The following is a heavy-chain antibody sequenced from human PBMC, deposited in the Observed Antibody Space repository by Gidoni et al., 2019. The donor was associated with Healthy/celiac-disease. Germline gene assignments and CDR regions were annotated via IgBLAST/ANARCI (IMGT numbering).Heavy chain of an antibody. D-gene: IGHD2-2*01. CDR1: GFTFRSYS. Sequence: EVQLVESGGGLVKPGGSLSLSCSASGFTFRSYSMNGVRQAPGKGLEWVSSISSSSSYIYYADSVKGRFTISRDNAKNSLYLQMNSLRAEDTAVYYCARTSKFYQLLEWEEYYFDYWGQGTLVTVSS. J-gene: IGHJ4*02. CDR2: ISSSSSYI. CDR3: ARTSKFYQLLEWEEYYFDY. V-gene: IGHV3-21*01.